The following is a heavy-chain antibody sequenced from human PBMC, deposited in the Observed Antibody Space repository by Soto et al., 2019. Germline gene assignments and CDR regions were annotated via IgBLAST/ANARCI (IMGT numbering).Heavy chain of an antibody. CDR2: IDPGDSST. D-gene: IGHD1-26*01. CDR1: GYSFTTYW. CDR3: ARLEKWYYNYYGLDV. V-gene: IGHV5-10-1*01. Sequence: XASLKISGQGCGYSFTTYWISWVRQMPGKGLEWMGKIDPGDSSTNYSPSFRGHITISVDRSINTAHLQFSSLKAADTAVYYCARLEKWYYNYYGLDVWGQGTMVTVSS. J-gene: IGHJ6*02.